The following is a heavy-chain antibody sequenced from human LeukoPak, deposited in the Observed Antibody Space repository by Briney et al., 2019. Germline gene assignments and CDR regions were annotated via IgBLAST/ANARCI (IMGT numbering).Heavy chain of an antibody. D-gene: IGHD1-26*01. J-gene: IGHJ4*02. CDR3: ARGGGSYYNY. Sequence: GGTLRLSCTASGFTFSNHWMSWVRQAPGKGLEWVANIRQDGSEKYYVDSVKGRLTISRDNAKNSLYLQMNSLKAEDTAVYYCARGGGSYYNYWGQGTLVTVSS. CDR2: IRQDGSEK. CDR1: GFTFSNHW. V-gene: IGHV3-7*04.